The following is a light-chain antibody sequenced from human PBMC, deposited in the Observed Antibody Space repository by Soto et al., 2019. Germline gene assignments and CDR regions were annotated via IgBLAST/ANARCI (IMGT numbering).Light chain of an antibody. Sequence: DIQMTQSPSTLSTSVGDRVTITCRASQTIRSWLAWYQQKPGKAPKLLIYKASSLESGVPSRFSGSGSGTEFTLTISSLQPDEFATYYCQQYDSYPITFGQGTRLEIK. CDR1: QTIRSW. V-gene: IGKV1-5*03. CDR2: KAS. J-gene: IGKJ5*01. CDR3: QQYDSYPIT.